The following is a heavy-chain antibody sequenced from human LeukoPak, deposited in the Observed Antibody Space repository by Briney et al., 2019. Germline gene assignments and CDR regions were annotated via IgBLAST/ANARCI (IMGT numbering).Heavy chain of an antibody. J-gene: IGHJ4*02. CDR2: IYTSGST. CDR3: AAQGRYSSGWRADY. CDR1: GGSISSYY. V-gene: IGHV4-4*07. Sequence: SETLSLTCTVSGGSISSYYWSWIRQPAGKGLEWIGRIYTSGSTNYNPSLKSRVTISVDTSKKQFSLKLSSVTAADTAVYYCAAQGRYSSGWRADYWGQGTLVTVSS. D-gene: IGHD6-19*01.